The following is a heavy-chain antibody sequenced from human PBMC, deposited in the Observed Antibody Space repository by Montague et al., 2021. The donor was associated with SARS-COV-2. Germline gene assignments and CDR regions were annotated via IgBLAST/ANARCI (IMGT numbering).Heavy chain of an antibody. V-gene: IGHV3-48*03. CDR2: ISSSGSTI. J-gene: IGHJ6*02. D-gene: IGHD3-3*01. Sequence: SMRLSCEASGFTFSSYELNWVRQAPGKGLEWVSYISSSGSTIYYADSVKGRFTISRDNAKNSLYLQMNSLRAEDTAVYYCARGGTYYDFWSGYQNYYYGMDVWGQGTTVTVSS. CDR1: GFTFSSYE. CDR3: ARGGTYYDFWSGYQNYYYGMDV.